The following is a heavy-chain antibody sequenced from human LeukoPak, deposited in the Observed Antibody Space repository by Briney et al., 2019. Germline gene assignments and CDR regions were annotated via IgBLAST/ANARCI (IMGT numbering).Heavy chain of an antibody. D-gene: IGHD5-18*01. CDR2: IYYSGST. J-gene: IGHJ4*02. V-gene: IGHV4-59*08. CDR3: ARGYHHTAPFDY. Sequence: SETLSLTCTVPGGSISSYYWSWIRQPPGKGLEWIGYIYYSGSTNYNPSLKSRVTISVDTSKNQFSLKLSSVTAADTAVYYCARGYHHTAPFDYWGQGTLVTVSS. CDR1: GGSISSYY.